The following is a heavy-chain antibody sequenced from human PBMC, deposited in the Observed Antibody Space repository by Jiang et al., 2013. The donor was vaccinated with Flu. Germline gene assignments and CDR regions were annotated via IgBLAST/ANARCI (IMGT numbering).Heavy chain of an antibody. V-gene: IGHV4-59*08. D-gene: IGHD1-26*01. CDR3: ARQPYGGSASYYFDY. CDR2: IFHTGDT. Sequence: GSGLVSPWETLSLTCTVSGGSISAFYWSWIRQPPGKALEWVGYIFHTGDTNYNPSLKSRVTMSLDTSKNLFSLRLSSVTAADTAVYYCARQPYGGSASYYFDYWGQGTLVTVSS. J-gene: IGHJ4*02. CDR1: GGSISAFY.